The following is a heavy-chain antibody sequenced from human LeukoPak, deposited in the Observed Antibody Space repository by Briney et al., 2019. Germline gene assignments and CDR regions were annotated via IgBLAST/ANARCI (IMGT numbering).Heavy chain of an antibody. CDR1: GGSISSYY. CDR2: IYYSGST. V-gene: IGHV4-59*01. D-gene: IGHD3-3*01. Sequence: SETLSLTCTVSGGSISSYYWSWIRQPPGKGLEWIGYIYYSGSTNYNPSLKSRVTISVDTSKNQFSLKLSSVTAADTAVYYCARVAFVEHADASGYCVFRSLGYYFDYWGQGTLVTVSS. J-gene: IGHJ4*02. CDR3: ARVAFVEHADASGYCVFRSLGYYFDY.